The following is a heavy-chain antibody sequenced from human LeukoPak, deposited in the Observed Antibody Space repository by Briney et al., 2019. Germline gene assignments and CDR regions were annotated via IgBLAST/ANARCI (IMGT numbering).Heavy chain of an antibody. CDR1: GGSFSGYY. V-gene: IGHV4-34*01. D-gene: IGHD6-13*01. J-gene: IGHJ5*02. CDR3: ARVAPTYSRRQNWFDP. Sequence: SETLSLTCAVYGGSFSGYYWSWIRQPPGKGLEWIGEINHSGSTNYNPSLKSRVTISVDTSKNQFSLKLSSVTAADTAVYYCARVAPTYSRRQNWFDPWGQGTLVTVSS. CDR2: INHSGST.